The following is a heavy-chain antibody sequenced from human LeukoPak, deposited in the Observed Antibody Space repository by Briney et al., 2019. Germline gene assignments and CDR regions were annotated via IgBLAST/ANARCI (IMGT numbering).Heavy chain of an antibody. D-gene: IGHD6-19*01. CDR3: ARGSAVADPDY. J-gene: IGHJ4*02. CDR1: GDSISRYF. Sequence: SETLSLTCSVSGDSISRYFWAWIRQPPGEGLEWIGYVCYNGTTNYNPSLRNRVAISIDTSKNQFSLKLNSATAADTAVYYCARGSAVADPDYWGQGTLVTVSS. CDR2: VCYNGTT. V-gene: IGHV4-59*01.